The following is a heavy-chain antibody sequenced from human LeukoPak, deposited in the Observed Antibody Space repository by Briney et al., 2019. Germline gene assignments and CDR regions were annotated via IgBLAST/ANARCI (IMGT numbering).Heavy chain of an antibody. CDR1: GYTFTGYY. Sequence: GASVKVSCKASGYTFTGYYMHWVRQAPGQGLEWMGWISAYNGNTNYAQKLQGRVTMTTDTSTSTAYMELRSLRSDDTAVYYCARDLSGSWDFWGQGTLVTVSS. D-gene: IGHD3-16*02. V-gene: IGHV1-18*04. CDR2: ISAYNGNT. CDR3: ARDLSGSWDF. J-gene: IGHJ4*02.